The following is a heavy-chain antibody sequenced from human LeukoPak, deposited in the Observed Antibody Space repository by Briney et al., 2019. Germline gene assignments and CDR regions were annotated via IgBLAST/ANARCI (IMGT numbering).Heavy chain of an antibody. CDR3: ARSLHMDLVTPWNY. CDR1: GQSISSGYY. CDR2: IYHSGST. D-gene: IGHD4-23*01. J-gene: IGHJ4*02. Sequence: SETLSLTCTVSGQSISSGYYWGWIRQPPGKGLEWIGSIYHSGSTYYNPSLKSRVTISVDTSENQFSLRLSSVTAADTAVYFCARSLHMDLVTPWNYWGQGTLVTVSS. V-gene: IGHV4-38-2*02.